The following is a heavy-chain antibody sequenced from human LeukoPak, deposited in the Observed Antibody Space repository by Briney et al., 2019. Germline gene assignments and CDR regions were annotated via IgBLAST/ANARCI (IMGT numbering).Heavy chain of an antibody. CDR3: ARGRVEDY. D-gene: IGHD5-24*01. V-gene: IGHV4-34*01. CDR2: INHSGST. J-gene: IGHJ4*02. Sequence: GSLRLSCAASGFTFSDYYMTWIRQPPGKGLEWIGEINHSGSTNYNPSLKSRVTISVDTSKNQFSLKLSSVTAADTAVYYCARGRVEDYWGQGTLVTVSS. CDR1: GFTFSDYY.